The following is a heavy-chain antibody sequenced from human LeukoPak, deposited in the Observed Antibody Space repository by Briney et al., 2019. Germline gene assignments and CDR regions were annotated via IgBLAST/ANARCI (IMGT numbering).Heavy chain of an antibody. V-gene: IGHV3-30*04. J-gene: IGHJ4*02. D-gene: IGHD6-19*01. CDR2: ISYDGSNK. CDR3: ARIAVAGNLDY. Sequence: GGSLRFSCAASGFTFSSYAMHWVRQAPGKGLEWVAVISYDGSNKYYADSVKGRFTISRDNSKNTLYLQMNSLRAEDTAVYYCARIAVAGNLDYWGQGALVTVSS. CDR1: GFTFSSYA.